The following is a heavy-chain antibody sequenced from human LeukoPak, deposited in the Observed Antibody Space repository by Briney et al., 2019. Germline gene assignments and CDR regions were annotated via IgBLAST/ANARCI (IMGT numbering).Heavy chain of an antibody. J-gene: IGHJ4*02. CDR1: GGTFSSYA. CDR2: VIPILGIA. D-gene: IGHD4-11*01. Sequence: SVKVSCKASGGTFSSYAISWVRQAPGQGLEWMGRVIPILGIANYAQKFQGRVTITADKSTSTAYMELSSLRSEDTAVYYCASDYSNSFDYWGQGTLVTVSS. CDR3: ASDYSNSFDY. V-gene: IGHV1-69*04.